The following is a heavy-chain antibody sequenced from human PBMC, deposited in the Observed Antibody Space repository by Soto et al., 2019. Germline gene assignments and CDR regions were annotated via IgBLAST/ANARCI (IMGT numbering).Heavy chain of an antibody. CDR1: GCPISNYY. J-gene: IGHJ6*03. V-gene: IGHV4-59*01. D-gene: IGHD3-10*01. Sequence: SETLTHTCIISGCPISNYYWSWIRQPPGKGLEWIGYIYYSGSTNYNPSLKSRVTISVDTSKNQFSLKLSSVTAADTAVYYCATMVRGVNYYYYYYMDVWGKGTTVT. CDR3: ATMVRGVNYYYYYYMDV. CDR2: IYYSGST.